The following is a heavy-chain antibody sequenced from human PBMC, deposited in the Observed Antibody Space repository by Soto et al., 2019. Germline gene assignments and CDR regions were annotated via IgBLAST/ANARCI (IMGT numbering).Heavy chain of an antibody. CDR2: IYYSGST. CDR3: ARQPYCSSTSCYPFSNWFDP. CDR1: GGTISSSSYY. V-gene: IGHV4-39*01. D-gene: IGHD2-2*01. Sequence: SETLSLTCTVSGGTISSSSYYWGWIRQPPGKGLDWIGSIYYSGSTYYNPSLESRVTISVDTSKNQFSLKLSSVTAADTAVYYCARQPYCSSTSCYPFSNWFDPWGQGTLVTVSS. J-gene: IGHJ5*02.